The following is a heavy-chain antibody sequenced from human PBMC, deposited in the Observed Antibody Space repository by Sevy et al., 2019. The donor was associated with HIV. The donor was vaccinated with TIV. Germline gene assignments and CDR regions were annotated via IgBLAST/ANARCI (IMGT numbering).Heavy chain of an antibody. CDR3: ARDPLRITMIVVVITSESWFDP. CDR1: GYTFTGYY. Sequence: ASLKVSCKASGYTFTGYYMHWVRQAPGQGLEWMGWINPNSGGTNYAQKFQGRVTMTRDTSISTAYMELSRLRSDDTAVYYCARDPLRITMIVVVITSESWFDPWGQGTLVTVSS. D-gene: IGHD3-22*01. CDR2: INPNSGGT. J-gene: IGHJ5*02. V-gene: IGHV1-2*02.